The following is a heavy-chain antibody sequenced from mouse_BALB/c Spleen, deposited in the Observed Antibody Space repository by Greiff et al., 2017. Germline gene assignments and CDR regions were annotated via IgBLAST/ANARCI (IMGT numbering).Heavy chain of an antibody. CDR2: IDPANGNT. V-gene: IGHV14-3*02. D-gene: IGHD1-1*01. CDR1: GFNIKDTY. J-gene: IGHJ3*01. Sequence: EVKLMESGAELVKPGASVKLSCTASGFNIKDTYMHWVKQRPEQGLEWIGRIDPANGNTKYDPKFQGKATITADTSSNTAYLQLSSLTSEDTAVYYCASDYYGSSPSWCAYWGQGTLVTVSA. CDR3: ASDYYGSSPSWCAY.